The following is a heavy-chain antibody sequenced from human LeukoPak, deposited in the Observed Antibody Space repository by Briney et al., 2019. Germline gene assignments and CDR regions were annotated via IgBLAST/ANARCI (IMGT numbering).Heavy chain of an antibody. CDR3: ARDSSYSSSLYYFEY. CDR1: GYTCTDYY. D-gene: IGHD6-6*01. Sequence: ASVKVSCKASGYTCTDYYMHWVRQAPGQGLERMGWINPHSGGTNYAQKFQGRVTMTRDTSISTVYMEVSRLRSDDTAVYYCARDSSYSSSLYYFEYWGQGTLVTVSS. CDR2: INPHSGGT. V-gene: IGHV1-2*02. J-gene: IGHJ4*02.